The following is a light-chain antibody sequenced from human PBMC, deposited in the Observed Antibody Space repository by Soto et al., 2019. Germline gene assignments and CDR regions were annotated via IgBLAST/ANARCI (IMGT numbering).Light chain of an antibody. CDR1: QDIKNY. J-gene: IGKJ4*01. Sequence: DIPMPQSPSSLSASVGDRVSITCQASQDIKNYLSWYQQKPGKAPKLLIYDASNLETGVPSRFIGSGSGTDFTFTISSLQPEDMARYFCQQYDDLPLTFGGGTKVEIQ. CDR2: DAS. V-gene: IGKV1-33*01. CDR3: QQYDDLPLT.